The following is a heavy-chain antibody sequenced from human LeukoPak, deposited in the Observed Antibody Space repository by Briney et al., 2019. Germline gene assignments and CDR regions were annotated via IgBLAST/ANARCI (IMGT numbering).Heavy chain of an antibody. Sequence: SETLSLTCAVYGGSFSGYYWTWIRQPPGKGLEWIGEINHSGSTNYNPSLKSRVTISVDTSKNQFSLKLSSVTAADTAVYYCARGFNYYDSSGYYPDAFDIWGQGTMVTVSS. CDR1: GGSFSGYY. CDR2: INHSGST. D-gene: IGHD3-22*01. J-gene: IGHJ3*02. CDR3: ARGFNYYDSSGYYPDAFDI. V-gene: IGHV4-34*01.